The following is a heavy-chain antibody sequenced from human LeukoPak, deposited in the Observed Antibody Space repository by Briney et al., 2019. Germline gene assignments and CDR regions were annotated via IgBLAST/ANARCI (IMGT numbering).Heavy chain of an antibody. J-gene: IGHJ4*02. D-gene: IGHD1-26*01. CDR2: IYFSGST. CDR1: GASTSSCNYY. Sequence: SETLSLTCTVSGASTSSCNYYWGWIRQPPGKGLEWIGSIYFSGSTYYSPPLKSRVTLSIDTSKNQFSLKLTSVTAADTAVYYCARRPTTSIVGATTNYFDHWGQGTLVTVSS. V-gene: IGHV4-39*01. CDR3: ARRPTTSIVGATTNYFDH.